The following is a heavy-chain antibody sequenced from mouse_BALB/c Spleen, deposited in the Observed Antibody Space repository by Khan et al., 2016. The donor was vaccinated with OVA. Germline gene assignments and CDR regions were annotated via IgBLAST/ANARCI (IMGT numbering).Heavy chain of an antibody. CDR3: TRPHFYGSNDDFGS. Sequence: EVELVESGGGLVKPGGSLKLSCAASGFAFSSYDMSWVRQTPEKRLEWVAFISIGGGTTYYPDTVKGRFTISRDNAKNPLYPQMYERKSEDTVMYYCTRPHFYGSNDDFGSRGQGTTLTVSS. CDR2: ISIGGGTT. J-gene: IGHJ2*01. V-gene: IGHV5-12-1*01. CDR1: GFAFSSYD. D-gene: IGHD1-1*01.